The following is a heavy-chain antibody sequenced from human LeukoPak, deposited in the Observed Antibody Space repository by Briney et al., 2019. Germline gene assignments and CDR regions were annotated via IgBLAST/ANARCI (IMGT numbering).Heavy chain of an antibody. D-gene: IGHD3-10*01. Sequence: SVKVSCKASGGTFSSYAISWVRQAPGQGLEWMGRIIPIFGTANYAQKFQGRVTITTDESTSTAYMELSSLRSEDTAVYYCARDTYSYGSGNPSTHFDYWGQGTQVTVSS. V-gene: IGHV1-69*05. CDR3: ARDTYSYGSGNPSTHFDY. J-gene: IGHJ4*02. CDR1: GGTFSSYA. CDR2: IIPIFGTA.